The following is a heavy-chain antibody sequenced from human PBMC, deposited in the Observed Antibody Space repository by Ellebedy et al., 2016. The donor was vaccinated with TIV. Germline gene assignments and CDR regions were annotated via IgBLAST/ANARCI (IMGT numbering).Heavy chain of an antibody. J-gene: IGHJ4*02. Sequence: GESLKISXAASGFTFSSYSMNWVCQAPGKGLEWVSSISSSSSYIYYADSVKGRFTISRDNAKNSLYLQMNSLRAEDTAVYYCATHVGSGYYYPYYFDYWGQGTLVTVSS. CDR3: ATHVGSGYYYPYYFDY. V-gene: IGHV3-21*01. CDR2: ISSSSSYI. CDR1: GFTFSSYS. D-gene: IGHD3-22*01.